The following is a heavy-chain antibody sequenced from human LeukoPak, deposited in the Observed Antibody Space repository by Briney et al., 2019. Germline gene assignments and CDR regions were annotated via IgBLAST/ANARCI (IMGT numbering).Heavy chain of an antibody. J-gene: IGHJ6*03. D-gene: IGHD5-24*01. Sequence: GGSLRLSCAASGFSLDEYGMNWVRQAPGKGLEWVSSMSSGSSYIYYADSVKGRFTISRDNAKNSLYLQMNSLRAEDTAVYYCAREDGDGYNYPYYYYMDVWGKGTTVTISS. CDR2: MSSGSSYI. CDR1: GFSLDEYG. V-gene: IGHV3-21*01. CDR3: AREDGDGYNYPYYYYMDV.